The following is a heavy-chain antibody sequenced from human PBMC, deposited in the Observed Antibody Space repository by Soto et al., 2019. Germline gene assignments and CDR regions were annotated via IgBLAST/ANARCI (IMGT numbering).Heavy chain of an antibody. CDR1: GYTFTSYD. V-gene: IGHV1-8*01. J-gene: IGHJ4*02. CDR3: ARVGSSELERQLDY. Sequence: GASVKVSCKASGYTFTSYDINWVRQATGQGLEWMGWMNPNSGNTGYAQKLQGRVTMTTDTSTSTAYMEPRSLRSDDTAVYYCARVGSSELERQLDYWGQGTLVTVSS. D-gene: IGHD1-1*01. CDR2: MNPNSGNT.